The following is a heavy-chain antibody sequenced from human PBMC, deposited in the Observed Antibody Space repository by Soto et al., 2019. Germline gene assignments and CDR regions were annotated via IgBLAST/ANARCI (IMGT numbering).Heavy chain of an antibody. V-gene: IGHV3-23*01. CDR1: GFIFENFA. J-gene: IGHJ5*02. Sequence: PGGSLRLSCAASGFIFENFAMSWVRQAPGKGLEWISSISGSGFKKYYADSVKGRFTISRDNSKSTVYLELNNLSAEDTAVYHCAKNQGVELVPLATVDWFDPWGQGSVVTVSS. CDR3: AKNQGVELVPLATVDWFDP. D-gene: IGHD1-26*01. CDR2: ISGSGFKK.